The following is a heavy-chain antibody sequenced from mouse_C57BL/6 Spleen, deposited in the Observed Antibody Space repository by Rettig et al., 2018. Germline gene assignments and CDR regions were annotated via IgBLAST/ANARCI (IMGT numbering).Heavy chain of an antibody. CDR3: ARRGAQATLYAMDY. D-gene: IGHD3-2*02. J-gene: IGHJ4*01. Sequence: ISRDNAKNTLYLQMSSLKSEDTAMYYCARRGAQATLYAMDYWGQGTSVTVSS. V-gene: IGHV5-12-1*01.